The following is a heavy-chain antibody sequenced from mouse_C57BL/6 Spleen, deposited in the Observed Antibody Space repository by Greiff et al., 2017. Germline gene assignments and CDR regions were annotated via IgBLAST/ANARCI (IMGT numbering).Heavy chain of an antibody. Sequence: VQLQQSGPELVKPGASVKIPCKASGYTFTDYNMDWVKQSHGKSLEWIGDINPNNGGTIYNQKFKGKATLTVDKSSSTAYMELSSLTSEDTAVYYCASYYCSRYWYFDVWGTGTTVTVSS. CDR1: GYTFTDYN. V-gene: IGHV1-18*01. D-gene: IGHD1-1*01. CDR3: ASYYCSRYWYFDV. J-gene: IGHJ1*03. CDR2: INPNNGGT.